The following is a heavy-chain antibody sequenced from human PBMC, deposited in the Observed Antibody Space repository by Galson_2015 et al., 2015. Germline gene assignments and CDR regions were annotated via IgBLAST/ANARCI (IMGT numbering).Heavy chain of an antibody. J-gene: IGHJ4*02. V-gene: IGHV1-18*01. CDR2: ISGYNGDT. CDR3: ARGTCLDY. D-gene: IGHD1-1*01. Sequence: SVKVSCKASGYTFATYGISWVRQAPGKGLEWMGRISGYNGDTEYAQKLQGRVTMTTDTSTSTAYMDVRSLRSDDTAVYYCARGTCLDYWGQATLVTVPS. CDR1: GYTFATYG.